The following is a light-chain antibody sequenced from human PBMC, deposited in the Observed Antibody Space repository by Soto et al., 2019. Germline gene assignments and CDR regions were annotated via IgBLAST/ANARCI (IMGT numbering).Light chain of an antibody. V-gene: IGLV2-11*01. J-gene: IGLJ1*01. CDR3: CLYAGSYTIYV. Sequence: QSALTQPRSVSGFPGQSVTISCTGTSSDVAYYNYVSWYQQHPGTAPKLMIYDVTTRPSGVPDRFSGSKSGNTASLTISGLQAEDEADYYCCLYAGSYTIYVFGTGTKLTVL. CDR1: SSDVAYYNY. CDR2: DVT.